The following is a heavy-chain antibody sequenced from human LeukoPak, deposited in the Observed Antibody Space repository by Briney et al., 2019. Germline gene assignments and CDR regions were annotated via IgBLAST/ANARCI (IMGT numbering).Heavy chain of an antibody. CDR2: IIPIFGTA. D-gene: IGHD1-26*01. CDR1: GGTFSSYA. J-gene: IGHJ6*02. Sequence: GSSVKVSCKASGGTFSSYAISWVRQAPGQGLEWMGGIIPIFGTANYAQKFQGRVTITADESTSTAYMELSSLRSEDTAVYYCARGGRVGATHYYYGMDVWGQGTTVTVSS. V-gene: IGHV1-69*01. CDR3: ARGGRVGATHYYYGMDV.